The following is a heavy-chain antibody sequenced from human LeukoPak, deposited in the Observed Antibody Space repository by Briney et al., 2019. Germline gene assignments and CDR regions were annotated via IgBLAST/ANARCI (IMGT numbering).Heavy chain of an antibody. CDR3: ARSTGDY. CDR2: IYYSGST. J-gene: IGHJ4*02. Sequence: SETLSLTCTVSGGSISSYYWSWIRQPPGKGPEWIGYIYYSGSTNYNPSLKSRVTISVDTSKNQFSLKLSSVTAADTAVYYCARSTGDYWGQGTLVTVSS. V-gene: IGHV4-59*01. D-gene: IGHD3-10*01. CDR1: GGSISSYY.